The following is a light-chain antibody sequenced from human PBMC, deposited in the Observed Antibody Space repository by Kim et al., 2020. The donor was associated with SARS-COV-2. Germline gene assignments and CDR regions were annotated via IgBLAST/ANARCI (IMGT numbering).Light chain of an antibody. Sequence: APRGDRVTIAFHASDVVSNYLSCDQQKPGKDPQFLIYAASTFLSVVPTWFCGRGYGRDYSLTISSLQTEEVATYYCKNYNGAPRTFGGGTKGDIK. CDR3: KNYNGAPRT. CDR1: DVVSNY. CDR2: AAS. V-gene: IGKV1-27*01. J-gene: IGKJ4*01.